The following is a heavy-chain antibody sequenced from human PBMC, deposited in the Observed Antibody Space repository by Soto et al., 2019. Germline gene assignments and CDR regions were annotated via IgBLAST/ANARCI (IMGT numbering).Heavy chain of an antibody. V-gene: IGHV3-74*01. CDR1: GFTFRNHW. CDR2: IKTDGSYT. CDR3: ARPRSKSSSGFDL. D-gene: IGHD6-6*01. J-gene: IGHJ3*01. Sequence: EDQLVESGGGLVQPGGSLRLSCAASGFTFRNHWMHWVRQAPGQGPEGVSRIKTDGSYTDYADSVKGRFTISRDNAGNTFYLQMNSLTVEDTAMYYCARPRSKSSSGFDLWGQGTMVTVSS.